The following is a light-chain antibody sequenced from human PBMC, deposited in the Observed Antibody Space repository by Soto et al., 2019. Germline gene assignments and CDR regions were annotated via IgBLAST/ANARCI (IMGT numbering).Light chain of an antibody. V-gene: IGKV1-39*01. J-gene: IGKJ1*01. CDR1: QSISRY. CDR2: AAS. Sequence: DIQMTQSPSSLSASVGDRVTITCRASQSISRYLNWYQQRPGKAPKFLIYAASSLQSGVPSRFSGSGFGTDFTLTISSLQPEDFATYYCQQYNSYSPLWTFGQGTKVDIK. CDR3: QQYNSYSPLWT.